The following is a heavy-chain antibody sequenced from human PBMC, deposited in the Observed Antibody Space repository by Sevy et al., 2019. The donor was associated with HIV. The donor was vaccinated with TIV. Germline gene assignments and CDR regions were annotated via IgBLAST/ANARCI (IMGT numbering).Heavy chain of an antibody. CDR3: AATSDYDSSGYYRLTYYGMDV. Sequence: ASVKVSCKASGFTFTSSAVQWVRQARGQRLEWIGWIVVGSGNTNYAQKFQERVTITRDMSTSTAYMELSSLRSDDTAVYYCAATSDYDSSGYYRLTYYGMDVWGQGTTVTVSS. CDR1: GFTFTSSA. J-gene: IGHJ6*02. D-gene: IGHD3-22*01. CDR2: IVVGSGNT. V-gene: IGHV1-58*01.